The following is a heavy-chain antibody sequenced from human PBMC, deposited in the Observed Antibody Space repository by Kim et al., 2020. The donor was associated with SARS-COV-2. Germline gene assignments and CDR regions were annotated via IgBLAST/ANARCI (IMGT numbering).Heavy chain of an antibody. D-gene: IGHD1-7*01. CDR2: T. CDR3: VKGLTGTTSS. J-gene: IGHJ5*02. Sequence: TYYAEPVKGRFTISRDNSKNTVYLQMSSLRAEDTAVYYCVKGLTGTTSSWGEGTLVTVSS. V-gene: IGHV3-64D*09.